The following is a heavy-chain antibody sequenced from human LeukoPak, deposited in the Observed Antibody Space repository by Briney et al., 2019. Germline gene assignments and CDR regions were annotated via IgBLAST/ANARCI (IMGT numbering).Heavy chain of an antibody. D-gene: IGHD2-2*01. V-gene: IGHV3-11*01. CDR2: ISSSGSTI. CDR3: ARGGCSSTSCYHAPGTSYYGMDV. Sequence: GGSLRLSCAASGFTFSDYYMSWIRQAPGKGLEWVSYISSSGSTIYYADSVKGRFTISRDNAKNSLYLQMNSLRAEDTAVYYCARGGCSSTSCYHAPGTSYYGMDVWGQGTTVTVSS. CDR1: GFTFSDYY. J-gene: IGHJ6*02.